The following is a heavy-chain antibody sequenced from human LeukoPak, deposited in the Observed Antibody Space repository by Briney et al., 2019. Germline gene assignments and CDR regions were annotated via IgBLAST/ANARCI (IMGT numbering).Heavy chain of an antibody. J-gene: IGHJ3*02. CDR3: ARCRGYSSSWARTFDI. D-gene: IGHD6-13*01. CDR1: GASIGSYY. CDR2: IYYNGSP. V-gene: IGHV4-59*01. Sequence: SETLSLTCTVSGASIGSYYWSWIRQPPGKGLEWIGYIYYNGSPNYNPSLKSRVTMSLDTSENQFSLKLTSVTAADTAVYYCARCRGYSSSWARTFDIWGQATMVTVSS.